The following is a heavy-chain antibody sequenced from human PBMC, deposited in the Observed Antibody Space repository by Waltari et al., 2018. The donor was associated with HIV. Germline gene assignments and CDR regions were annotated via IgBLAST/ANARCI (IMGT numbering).Heavy chain of an antibody. J-gene: IGHJ2*01. CDR3: ARHALRVGAAYWNFDL. Sequence: QLQLQESGPGLVKPSETLSLTCTVSGGSVSSSSYFWGWIRQPPGKGLEWIGRIYHTGRAYYNPSLKGRVTISVDTSKNQFSLTVTSVTAADTAVYYCARHALRVGAAYWNFDLWGRGTLVTVSS. D-gene: IGHD1-26*01. V-gene: IGHV4-39*01. CDR2: IYHTGRA. CDR1: GGSVSSSSYF.